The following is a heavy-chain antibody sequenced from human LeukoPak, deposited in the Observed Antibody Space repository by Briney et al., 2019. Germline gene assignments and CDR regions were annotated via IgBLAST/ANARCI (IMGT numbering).Heavy chain of an antibody. V-gene: IGHV3-74*01. J-gene: IGHJ3*01. D-gene: IGHD1-14*01. Sequence: GGSLRLSCAASGFTFCNSWVHWVRQAPGKGLVWVSLINADGSTATYADSVKGRFTISRDNARNTLSLQMNSLTIEDTAVYYCVVVVEPPDSDGFDVWGQGTMITVSS. CDR1: GFTFCNSW. CDR2: INADGSTA. CDR3: VVVVEPPDSDGFDV.